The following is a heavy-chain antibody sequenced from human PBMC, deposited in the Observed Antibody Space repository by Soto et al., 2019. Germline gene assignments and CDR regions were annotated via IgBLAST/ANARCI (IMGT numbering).Heavy chain of an antibody. CDR3: ARDWGSSADNRDYYYGMDV. V-gene: IGHV3-7*01. CDR1: GFTFSSYW. D-gene: IGHD3-16*01. CDR2: IKQDGSEK. J-gene: IGHJ6*02. Sequence: EVQLVESGGGLVQPGGSLRLSCAASGFTFSSYWMSWVRQAPGKGLEWVANIKQDGSEKYYVDSVKGRFTISRDNAKNSLYLQMNSLRAEDTAVYYCARDWGSSADNRDYYYGMDVWGQGTTVTVSS.